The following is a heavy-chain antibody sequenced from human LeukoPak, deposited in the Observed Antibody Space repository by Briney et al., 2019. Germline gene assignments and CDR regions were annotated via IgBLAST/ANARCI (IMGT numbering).Heavy chain of an antibody. V-gene: IGHV1-2*06. J-gene: IGHJ6*02. Sequence: GASVKVSCKASGYTFTGYYIHWVRQAPGQGLEWMGRLNPSSGSTNNAQKFQDRVTMTRDTSISTAYMELSSLRSDDTAVYYCAREMGGDSAYGEDVWGQGTTVIVSS. CDR1: GYTFTGYY. D-gene: IGHD4-17*01. CDR3: AREMGGDSAYGEDV. CDR2: LNPSSGST.